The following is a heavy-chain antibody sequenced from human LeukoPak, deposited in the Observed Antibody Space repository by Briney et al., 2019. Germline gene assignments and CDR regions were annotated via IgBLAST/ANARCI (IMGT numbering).Heavy chain of an antibody. CDR3: ARGCSSTSCYGLYYFDY. V-gene: IGHV4-59*01. CDR1: GGSISSYY. Sequence: PSETLSLTCTVSGGSISSYYWSWIRQPPGKGLEWIGYIYYSGSTNYNPSLKSRVTISVDTSKNQFSLKLSSVTAADTAVYHCARGCSSTSCYGLYYFDYWGQGTLVTVSS. J-gene: IGHJ4*02. CDR2: IYYSGST. D-gene: IGHD2-2*01.